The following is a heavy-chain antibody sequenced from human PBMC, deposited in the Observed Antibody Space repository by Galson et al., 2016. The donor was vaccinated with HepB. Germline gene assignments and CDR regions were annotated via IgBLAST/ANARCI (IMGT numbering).Heavy chain of an antibody. J-gene: IGHJ4*02. CDR3: ARDQSVTGPTTYDY. Sequence: SLRLSCAASGFTFRKSWMHWVRQVPGKGLVWVSRISSGGSDTIYADSVRGRFTISRDNAQNTLYLEMNSLRAEDTAVYYCARDQSVTGPTTYDYWGRGTLVTVSS. CDR2: ISSGGSDT. V-gene: IGHV3-74*01. D-gene: IGHD2-21*02. CDR1: GFTFRKSW.